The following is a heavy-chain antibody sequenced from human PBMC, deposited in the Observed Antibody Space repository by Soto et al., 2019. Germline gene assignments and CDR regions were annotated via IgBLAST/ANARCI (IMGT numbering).Heavy chain of an antibody. CDR2: ISYDGSNK. V-gene: IGHV3-30-3*01. J-gene: IGHJ6*02. Sequence: PGGSLRLSCAASGFTFSRYAMHWVRQAPGKGLDWVAVISYDGSNKYYADSVKGRFTISRDNSKNTLYLQMNRLRAEDTAVYYCAIDIPPRDSGWYEYYYYYGMDVWGQGTTVTVSS. D-gene: IGHD6-19*01. CDR3: AIDIPPRDSGWYEYYYYYGMDV. CDR1: GFTFSRYA.